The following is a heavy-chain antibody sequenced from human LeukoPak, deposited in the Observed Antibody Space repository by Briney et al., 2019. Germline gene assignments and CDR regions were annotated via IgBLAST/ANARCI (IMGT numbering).Heavy chain of an antibody. Sequence: ASVKVSCKASGYAFTSYYMHWVRQAPGQGLEWMGIINPSGGSTSYAQKFQGRVTMTRDTSTSTLYMELSSLRPEDTAVYYCARDGWSEMGTILREVVSDYWGQGTLVTVSS. CDR3: ARDGWSEMGTILREVVSDY. D-gene: IGHD5-24*01. V-gene: IGHV1-46*01. J-gene: IGHJ4*02. CDR1: GYAFTSYY. CDR2: INPSGGST.